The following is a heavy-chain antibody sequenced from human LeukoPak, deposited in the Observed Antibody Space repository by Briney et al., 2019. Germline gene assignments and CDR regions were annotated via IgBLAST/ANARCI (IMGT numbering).Heavy chain of an antibody. CDR1: GFTFSSYG. Sequence: GGSLRLSCAASGFTFSSYGMHWVRQAPGKGLEWVAVISYDGSNKYYADSVKGRFTISRDNSKNTLYLQMNSLRAEDKAVYYCAKDFYYYDSSGYPDYWGQGTLVTVSS. V-gene: IGHV3-30*18. CDR2: ISYDGSNK. J-gene: IGHJ4*02. D-gene: IGHD3-22*01. CDR3: AKDFYYYDSSGYPDY.